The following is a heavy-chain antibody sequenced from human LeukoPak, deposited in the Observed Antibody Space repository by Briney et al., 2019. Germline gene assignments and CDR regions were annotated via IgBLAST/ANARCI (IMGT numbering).Heavy chain of an antibody. V-gene: IGHV1-8*01. Sequence: ASVKVSCKASGYTFTSSDINWVRQATGQGLEWMGWMNTNNGNTGYAQKFQGRVTMTRNTSISTAYMELSGLTSEDTAVYYCARAGGGSSWYSVLDYWGQGTLVTVSS. CDR3: ARAGGGSSWYSVLDY. D-gene: IGHD6-13*01. CDR1: GYTFTSSD. CDR2: MNTNNGNT. J-gene: IGHJ4*02.